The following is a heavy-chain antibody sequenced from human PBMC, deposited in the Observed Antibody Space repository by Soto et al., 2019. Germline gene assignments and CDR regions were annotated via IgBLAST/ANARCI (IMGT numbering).Heavy chain of an antibody. J-gene: IGHJ6*02. D-gene: IGHD3-22*01. Sequence: ASLKVSCKASGYTFGAYYLHWVRQAPRQGLEWMGWINPNSGATNYAQKYQGWVTMTRDTSIGTAYMEMNRLRSDDTAVYYCAKDERSGWGWYVVDAWGQGTTVTVYS. CDR1: GYTFGAYY. CDR3: AKDERSGWGWYVVDA. V-gene: IGHV1-2*04. CDR2: INPNSGAT.